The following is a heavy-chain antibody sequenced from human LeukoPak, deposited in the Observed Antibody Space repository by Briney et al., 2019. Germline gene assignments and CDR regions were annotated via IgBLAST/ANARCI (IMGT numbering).Heavy chain of an antibody. J-gene: IGHJ6*02. V-gene: IGHV1-46*01. CDR1: GYTFTSYY. Sequence: GASVKVSCKASGYTFTSYYMHWVRQAPGHGLEWMGIINPSGGSTNYAQKFQGRVTMTRDTSTSTVYMELSSLRSEDTAVYYCARVGDTVVVPAAEGYGMGVWGQGTAVTASS. CDR3: ARVGDTVVVPAAEGYGMGV. D-gene: IGHD2-2*01. CDR2: INPSGGST.